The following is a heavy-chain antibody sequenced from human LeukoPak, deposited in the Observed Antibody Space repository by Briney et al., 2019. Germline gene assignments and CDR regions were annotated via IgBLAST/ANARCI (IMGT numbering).Heavy chain of an antibody. D-gene: IGHD6-13*01. J-gene: IGHJ5*02. CDR3: ARDREIAAARWFDP. Sequence: XMGWINPNSGGTNYAQKFQGRVTMTRDTSISTAYMELSRLRSDDTAVYYCARDREIAAARWFDPWGQGTLVTVSS. V-gene: IGHV1-2*02. CDR2: INPNSGGT.